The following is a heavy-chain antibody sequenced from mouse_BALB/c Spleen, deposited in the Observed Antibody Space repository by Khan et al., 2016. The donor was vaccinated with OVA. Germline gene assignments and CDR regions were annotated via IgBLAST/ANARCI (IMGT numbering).Heavy chain of an antibody. J-gene: IGHJ2*01. CDR1: GYSITSNYA. CDR2: ISYSDST. CDR3: ARGNYYGYYFDY. V-gene: IGHV3-2*02. Sequence: EVQLQESGPGLVKPSQSLSLTCTVTGYSITSNYAWNWIRQFPGNKLEWMGYISYSDSTSYNPSLKSRISITRDTSQNQFFLQLNSVTTEDTATYDSARGNYYGYYFDYWGQGTTLTGSS. D-gene: IGHD1-1*01.